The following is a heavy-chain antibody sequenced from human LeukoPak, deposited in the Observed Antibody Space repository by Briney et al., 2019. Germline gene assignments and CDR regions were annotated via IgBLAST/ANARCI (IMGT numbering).Heavy chain of an antibody. J-gene: IGHJ6*03. Sequence: DSVEVSCKASGYTFTGYYMHWVRQAPGQGLEWMGRINPNSGGTNYAQKFQGRVTMTRDTSISTAYMELSRLRSDDTAVYYCAMNVLRYFDWLLDDYYMDVWGKGTTVTVSS. D-gene: IGHD3-9*01. V-gene: IGHV1-2*06. CDR1: GYTFTGYY. CDR3: AMNVLRYFDWLLDDYYMDV. CDR2: INPNSGGT.